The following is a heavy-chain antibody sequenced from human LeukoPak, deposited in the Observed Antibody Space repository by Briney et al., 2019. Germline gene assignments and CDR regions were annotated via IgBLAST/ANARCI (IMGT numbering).Heavy chain of an antibody. CDR1: GFTFSRYW. V-gene: IGHV3-74*01. D-gene: IGHD2/OR15-2a*01. CDR3: ARDPQWYYYFDY. J-gene: IGHJ4*02. Sequence: GGSLRLSCAASGFTFSRYWMHWVRQAPGKGLVWVSRINSDGSSTTYADSVKGRFTISRDNAKNTLYLQMNSLGAEDTAVYYCARDPQWYYYFDYWGQGTLVTVSA. CDR2: INSDGSST.